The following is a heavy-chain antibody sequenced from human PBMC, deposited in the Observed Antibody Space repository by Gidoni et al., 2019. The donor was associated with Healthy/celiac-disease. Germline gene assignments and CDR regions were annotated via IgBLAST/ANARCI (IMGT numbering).Heavy chain of an antibody. CDR1: GFTFDDYA. D-gene: IGHD6-19*01. V-gene: IGHV3-9*01. Sequence: EVQLVESGGGLVQPGRSLRLSCAASGFTFDDYAMHWVRQAPGKGLEWVSGISWNSGSIGYADSVKGRFTISRDNAKNSLYLQMNSLRAEDTALYYCAKGGPRQWLVLVSWGQGTLVTVSS. CDR3: AKGGPRQWLVLVS. CDR2: ISWNSGSI. J-gene: IGHJ4*02.